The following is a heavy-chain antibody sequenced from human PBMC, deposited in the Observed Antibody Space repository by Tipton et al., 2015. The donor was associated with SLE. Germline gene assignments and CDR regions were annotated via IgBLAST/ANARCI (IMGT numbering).Heavy chain of an antibody. V-gene: IGHV3-9*03. CDR1: GFTFDDYA. D-gene: IGHD4-23*01. CDR3: AKGVYGGNSESAFDI. CDR2: ISWNSGSI. J-gene: IGHJ3*02. Sequence: SLRLSCAASGFTFDDYAMHWARQAPGKGLEWVSGISWNSGSIGYADSVKGRFTISRDNAKNSLYLQMNSLRAEDMALYYCAKGVYGGNSESAFDIWGQGTMVTVSS.